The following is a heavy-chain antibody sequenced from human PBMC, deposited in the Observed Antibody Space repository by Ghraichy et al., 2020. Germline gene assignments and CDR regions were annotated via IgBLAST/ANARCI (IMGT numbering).Heavy chain of an antibody. J-gene: IGHJ4*02. CDR2: IYDSGSA. D-gene: IGHD4-11*01. CDR3: ARGKWEDYSNYVGYFDY. Sequence: SETLSLTCTVTDGSISGYFWTYIRQPPGKGLEWIGYIYDSGSANYNPSLRSRVTISVDTSKNQFSLKLSSVTAADTAIYYCARGKWEDYSNYVGYFDYWGQGALITVSP. V-gene: IGHV4-59*01. CDR1: DGSISGYF.